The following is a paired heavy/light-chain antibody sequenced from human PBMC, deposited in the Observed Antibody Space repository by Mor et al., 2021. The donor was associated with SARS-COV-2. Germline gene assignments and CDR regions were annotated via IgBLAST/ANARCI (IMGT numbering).Light chain of an antibody. J-gene: IGKJ2*01. CDR2: GAS. V-gene: IGKV3-20*01. Sequence: EIVLTQSPGTLSLSPGERATLSCRASQSVSRNYLAWYQQKPGQAPRLLIYGASSRATGIPDRFSGSGSGTDFTLTISRLEPEDFAVYYCQQYGSSLTFGQGTKLEIK. CDR3: QQYGSSLT. CDR1: QSVSRNY.
Heavy chain of an antibody. CDR2: ISTYNANT. Sequence: QVQLVQSGAEVKKPGASVKVSCEASGYTFASYGISWVRQAPGQGLEWMGWISTYNANTNYAQKIQGRVTMTTDTSTSTAYMELRSLRSDDTAVYYCVRGVGATKPFQHWGQGTLVTVSS. D-gene: IGHD1-26*01. V-gene: IGHV1-18*04. CDR1: GYTFASYG. J-gene: IGHJ1*01. CDR3: VRGVGATKPFQH.